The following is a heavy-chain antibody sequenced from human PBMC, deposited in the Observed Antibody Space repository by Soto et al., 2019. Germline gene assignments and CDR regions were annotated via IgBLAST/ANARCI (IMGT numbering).Heavy chain of an antibody. Sequence: ASVKVSCKASGYTFTSYDINWVRQATGQGLEWMGWMNPNSGNTGYAQKFQGRVTMTRDTFISTAYMELSSLRSEDTAVYYCARASSGRFIVVVTAILDAFDIWGQGTMVTVSS. D-gene: IGHD2-21*02. CDR3: ARASSGRFIVVVTAILDAFDI. V-gene: IGHV1-8*01. J-gene: IGHJ3*02. CDR2: MNPNSGNT. CDR1: GYTFTSYD.